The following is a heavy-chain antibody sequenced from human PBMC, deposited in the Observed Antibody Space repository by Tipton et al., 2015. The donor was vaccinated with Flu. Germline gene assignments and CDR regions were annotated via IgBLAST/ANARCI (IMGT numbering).Heavy chain of an antibody. D-gene: IGHD3-10*01. CDR3: ARSTYYYGSGSSDY. CDR2: IYFSGST. CDR1: GYSISSGYY. J-gene: IGHJ4*02. Sequence: TLSLTCGVSGYSISSGYYWGWIRQPPGKGLEWIGSIYFSGSTYYNPSLKSRVTISVDKSKNQFSLKLNSVTASDTAVYYCARSTYYYGSGSSDYWGQGTLVTVSS. V-gene: IGHV4-38-2*01.